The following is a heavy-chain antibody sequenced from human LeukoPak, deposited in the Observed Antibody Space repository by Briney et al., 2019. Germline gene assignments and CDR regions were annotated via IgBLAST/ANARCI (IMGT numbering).Heavy chain of an antibody. V-gene: IGHV4-4*07. CDR3: ARDSIPYMAFDY. D-gene: IGHD3-3*02. J-gene: IGHJ4*02. Sequence: SETLSLTCTVSGGSISSYYWSGIRQPAGKGLEWIGRIYTSGSTNYNPSLKSRVTMSVDTSKNQFSLKLSSVTAADTAVYYCARDSIPYMAFDYWGQGTLVTVSS. CDR2: IYTSGST. CDR1: GGSISSYY.